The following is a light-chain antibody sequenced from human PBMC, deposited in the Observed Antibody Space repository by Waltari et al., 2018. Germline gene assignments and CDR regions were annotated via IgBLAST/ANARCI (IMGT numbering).Light chain of an antibody. CDR1: SSDIGNYNY. CDR2: DVS. J-gene: IGLJ2*01. CDR3: SSYISSDTLEL. Sequence: HSALTQPASVSGSPGQSITISCTGSSSDIGNYNYVSWYQPHPGQTPKLMIFDVSNRTSGVSNRFSGSESGNTASLTISGLQAEDEADYYCSSYISSDTLELFGGGTSLTVL. V-gene: IGLV2-14*03.